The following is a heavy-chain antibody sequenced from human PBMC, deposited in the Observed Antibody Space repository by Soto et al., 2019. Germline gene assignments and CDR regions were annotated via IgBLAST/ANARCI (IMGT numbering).Heavy chain of an antibody. V-gene: IGHV1-2*02. Sequence: QVQLVQSGAEVKESGASVKVSCKASGYTFTGYYIHWVRQAPGQGLEWVGEISPKSGGTRYAQKFQARVTITADKSTSTAYMELSSLRSEDTAVYYCARVVARRENWFDPWGQGTLVTVSS. CDR1: GYTFTGYY. D-gene: IGHD6-6*01. CDR3: ARVVARRENWFDP. CDR2: ISPKSGGT. J-gene: IGHJ5*02.